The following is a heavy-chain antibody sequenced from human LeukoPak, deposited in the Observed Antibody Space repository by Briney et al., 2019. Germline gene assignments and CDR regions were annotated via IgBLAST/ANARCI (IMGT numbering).Heavy chain of an antibody. CDR2: ISGSGGST. CDR1: GFTFSSYA. V-gene: IGHV3-23*01. CDR3: ANAPPSSYPYYYGMDV. Sequence: QTGGSLRLSCAASGFTFSSYAMSWVRQAPGKGLEWVSAISGSGGSTYYADSVKGRFTISRDISKNTLYLQMNSLRAEDTAVYYCANAPPSSYPYYYGMDVWGQGTTVTVSS. D-gene: IGHD6-13*01. J-gene: IGHJ6*02.